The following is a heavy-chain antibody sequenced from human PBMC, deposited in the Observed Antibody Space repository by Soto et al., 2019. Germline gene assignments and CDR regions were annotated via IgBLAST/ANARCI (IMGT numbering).Heavy chain of an antibody. Sequence: SETLSLTCTVSGGSITSSSYYWGWIRQPPGKGLEWIGNIYYSGSTYYNPSLKSRVTISVDTSKNQFSLKLSSVTAADTAVYYCARDLGYCISTSCYYWFDPWGQGTLVTVSS. V-gene: IGHV4-39*02. J-gene: IGHJ5*02. D-gene: IGHD2-2*01. CDR2: IYYSGST. CDR3: ARDLGYCISTSCYYWFDP. CDR1: GGSITSSSYY.